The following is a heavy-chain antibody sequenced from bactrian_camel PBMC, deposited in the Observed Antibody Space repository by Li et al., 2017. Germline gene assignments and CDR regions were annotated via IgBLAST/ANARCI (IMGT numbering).Heavy chain of an antibody. CDR3: ARHGTQYCSGGSCYTPDCGY. J-gene: IGHJ6*01. CDR2: CSSGGST. D-gene: IGHD2*01. CDR1: GFTFGGYD. V-gene: IGHV3S40*01. Sequence: VQLVESGGGLVQPGESLRLSCAGSGFTFGGYDAFGMSWVRQAQGKGLEWVATCSSGGSTNYPDSAKGRFTISRDNAKNTLYLHLNSLKTDDTARYYCARHGTQYCSGGSCYTPDCGYWCQGTQVTVS.